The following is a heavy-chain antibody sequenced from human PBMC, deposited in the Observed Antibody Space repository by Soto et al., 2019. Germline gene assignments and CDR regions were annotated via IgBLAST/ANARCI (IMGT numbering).Heavy chain of an antibody. J-gene: IGHJ3*02. D-gene: IGHD2-2*01. CDR1: GYTFTGYY. CDR2: INPNSGGT. Sequence: ASVKVSCKASGYTFTGYYMHWVRQAPGQGLEWMGWINPNSGGTNYAQKFQGWVTMTRDTSISTAYMELNRLRSDDTAVYYCARATSKGVVPAADAFDIWGQGTMVTV. V-gene: IGHV1-2*04. CDR3: ARATSKGVVPAADAFDI.